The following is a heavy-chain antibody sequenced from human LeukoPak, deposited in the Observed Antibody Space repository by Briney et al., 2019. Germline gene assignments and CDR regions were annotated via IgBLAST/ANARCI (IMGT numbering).Heavy chain of an antibody. J-gene: IGHJ4*01. V-gene: IGHV3-7*01. CDR1: GFTFSSYW. CDR2: IKQDGSEK. D-gene: IGHD1-26*01. CDR3: ARGKSGSYGLEDY. Sequence: GGSLRLSCAASGFTFSSYWVSWVRQAPGKGLEWVANIKQDGSEKYYVDSVKGRFTISRDNAKNSLYLQMNSLRAEDTAVYYCARGKSGSYGLEDYLGHGTLVTVSS.